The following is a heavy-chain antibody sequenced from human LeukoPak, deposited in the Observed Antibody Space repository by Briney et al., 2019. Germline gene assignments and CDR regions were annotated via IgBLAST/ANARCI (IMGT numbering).Heavy chain of an antibody. CDR3: AKDWDDYYDSSGYPLYDAFDI. D-gene: IGHD3-22*01. CDR1: GFTFSNYA. J-gene: IGHJ3*02. Sequence: GGSLRLSCAASGFTFSNYAMTWVRQAPGKGLECVSDISGSGGTTYYADSVKGRFTISRDNSKNTLYLQMNSLRAEDTAVYYCAKDWDDYYDSSGYPLYDAFDIWGQGTMVTVSS. CDR2: ISGSGGTT. V-gene: IGHV3-23*01.